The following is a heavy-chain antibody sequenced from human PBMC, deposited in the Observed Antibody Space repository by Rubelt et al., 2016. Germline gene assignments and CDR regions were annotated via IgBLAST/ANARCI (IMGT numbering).Heavy chain of an antibody. V-gene: IGHV1-18*01. D-gene: IGHD1-26*01. CDR3: AREAYSGRYPLIDY. CDR2: ISAYNGNT. Sequence: QVQLVQSGAEVKKPGASVKVSCKASGYTFTTYGINWVRQAPGQGLEWMGWISAYNGNTNNAQKLQGRVPMTTDTSTSTAYMELRSLRSDATAVYYGAREAYSGRYPLIDYWGQGTLVTVSS. J-gene: IGHJ4*02. CDR1: GYTFTTYG.